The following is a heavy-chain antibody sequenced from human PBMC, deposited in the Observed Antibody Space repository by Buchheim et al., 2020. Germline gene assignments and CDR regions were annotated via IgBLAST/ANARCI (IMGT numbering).Heavy chain of an antibody. Sequence: EVQLVESGGGLVQPGGSLRLSCAASGFTFSSYEMNWVRQAPGKGLEWVSYISSSGSTIYYADSVKVRFTIYRDNVKNSRYLQMNSLRAEDTAVYYCASGEQQLVGENYYGMDVWGQGTT. V-gene: IGHV3-48*03. CDR3: ASGEQQLVGENYYGMDV. J-gene: IGHJ6*02. D-gene: IGHD6-13*01. CDR1: GFTFSSYE. CDR2: ISSSGSTI.